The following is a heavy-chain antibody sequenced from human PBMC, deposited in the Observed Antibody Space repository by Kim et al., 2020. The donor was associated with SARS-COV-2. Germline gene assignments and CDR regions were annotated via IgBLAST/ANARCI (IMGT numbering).Heavy chain of an antibody. CDR2: ISYDGSNE. Sequence: GGSLRLSCAASGFTFSSYAMHWVRQAPGKGLEWVAVISYDGSNEYYADSVKGRFTISRDNSKNTLYLQMNSLRAEDTAVYYCAKGSSQLLLYPVGYWGQGTLVTVSS. D-gene: IGHD2-2*02. J-gene: IGHJ4*02. CDR1: GFTFSSYA. V-gene: IGHV3-30*18. CDR3: AKGSSQLLLYPVGY.